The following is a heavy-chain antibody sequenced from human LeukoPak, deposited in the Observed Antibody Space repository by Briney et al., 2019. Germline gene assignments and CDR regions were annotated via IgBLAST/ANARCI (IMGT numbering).Heavy chain of an antibody. Sequence: SCKASGYTFSSYAIHWVRQAPGKGLEWVAVISYDGSNKYYADSVKGRFTISRDNSKNALYLQMNSLTTEDTAVYYCATSEYYDNSGYYVYWGQGTLVTVSS. D-gene: IGHD3-22*01. V-gene: IGHV3-30-3*01. J-gene: IGHJ4*02. CDR1: GYTFSSYA. CDR3: ATSEYYDNSGYYVY. CDR2: ISYDGSNK.